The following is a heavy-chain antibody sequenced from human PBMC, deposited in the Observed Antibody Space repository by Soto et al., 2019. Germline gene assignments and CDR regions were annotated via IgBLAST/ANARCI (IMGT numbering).Heavy chain of an antibody. D-gene: IGHD2-15*01. V-gene: IGHV2-5*02. CDR3: AHTLYCSGGSCYFPFDY. CDR1: GFSLSTSGVG. J-gene: IGHJ4*02. Sequence: QITLKESGPTLVKPTQTLTLTCTFSGFSLSTSGVGVGWIRQPPGKALEWLALIYWDDDKRYSPSLKSRLTITKDTSKSQVVLTMTNMDPVDTATYYCAHTLYCSGGSCYFPFDYWGQGTLVTVSS. CDR2: IYWDDDK.